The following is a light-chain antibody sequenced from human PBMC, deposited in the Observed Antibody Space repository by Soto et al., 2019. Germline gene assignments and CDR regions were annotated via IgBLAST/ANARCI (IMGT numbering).Light chain of an antibody. J-gene: IGLJ3*02. Sequence: QSVLTQPASVSGSPGQSITISCTGTSSDVGSYNLVSWYQQHPGKAPKLMIYEVSKRPSGVSNRFFGSKSGNTASLTISGLQAEDEADYYCCSYAGSSTFFWVFGGGTKLTVL. CDR3: CSYAGSSTFFWV. CDR2: EVS. V-gene: IGLV2-23*02. CDR1: SSDVGSYNL.